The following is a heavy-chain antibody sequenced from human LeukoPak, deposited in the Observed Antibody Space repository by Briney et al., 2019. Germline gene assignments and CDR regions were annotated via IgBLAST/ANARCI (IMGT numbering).Heavy chain of an antibody. Sequence: ASVKVSCKASGYTLTGYYVHWVRQVPGQGLEWMGWINPKSGGTKYAQIFEGRVTVTSDTSISTSYMELSRLRSDDTAVYFCAGTYYDILTGYYVLNYWGQGTLVTVSS. CDR2: INPKSGGT. CDR1: GYTLTGYY. CDR3: AGTYYDILTGYYVLNY. J-gene: IGHJ4*02. V-gene: IGHV1-2*02. D-gene: IGHD3-9*01.